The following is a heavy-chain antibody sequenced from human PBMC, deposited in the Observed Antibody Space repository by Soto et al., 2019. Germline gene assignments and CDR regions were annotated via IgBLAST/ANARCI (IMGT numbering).Heavy chain of an antibody. D-gene: IGHD3-10*01. CDR3: AKGRGGSGSLTPRVDF. Sequence: EVQLLESGGGLVQPGGSLRLSCAASGFTFKNYPMTWLRRAPGRGLEGVSAIRGGGDTTSYADSVKGRFTVSRDGSKNTLYLQMSSLRAEDTALYYCAKGRGGSGSLTPRVDFWGQGTLVTVSS. V-gene: IGHV3-23*01. CDR1: GFTFKNYP. J-gene: IGHJ4*02. CDR2: IRGGGDTT.